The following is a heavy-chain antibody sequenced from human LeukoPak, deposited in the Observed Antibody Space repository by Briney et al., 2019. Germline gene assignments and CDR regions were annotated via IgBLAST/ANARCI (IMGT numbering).Heavy chain of an antibody. Sequence: SVKVSCKASGGTFSSYAISWVRQAPGQGLEWMGGIIPIFGTANYAQKFQGRVTITADESTSTAYMELSSLRSEDTAVYYCARTNYYDSSGYWPHWGQGTLVTVSS. CDR1: GGTFSSYA. D-gene: IGHD3-22*01. CDR2: IIPIFGTA. CDR3: ARTNYYDSSGYWPH. V-gene: IGHV1-69*13. J-gene: IGHJ4*02.